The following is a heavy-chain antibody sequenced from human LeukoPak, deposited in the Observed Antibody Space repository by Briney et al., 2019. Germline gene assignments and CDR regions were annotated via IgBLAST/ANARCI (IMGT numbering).Heavy chain of an antibody. V-gene: IGHV4-59*01. CDR1: GGSISSYY. D-gene: IGHD3-3*01. J-gene: IGHJ4*02. CDR3: ARDRLFGVVTD. CDR2: IYYCGST. Sequence: SETLSLTCTVSGGSISSYYWSWIRQPPGQRLKWIGYIYYCGSTNYNPSLKSRVTISVDTSKNQFSLKLRSVTAADTAVYYCARDRLFGVVTDWGQGTLVTVSS.